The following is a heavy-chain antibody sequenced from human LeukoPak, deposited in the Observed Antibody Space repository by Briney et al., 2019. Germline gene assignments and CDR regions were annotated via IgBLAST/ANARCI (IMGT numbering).Heavy chain of an antibody. Sequence: SETLSLTCAVYGGSFSGYYWSWIRQPPGKGLEWIGEINHSGSTNYNPSLKSRVTISVDTSKNQFSLKLSSVTAADTAVYYCARAGQWLVPGAFDIWGQGTMVTVSS. J-gene: IGHJ3*02. V-gene: IGHV4-34*01. CDR1: GGSFSGYY. D-gene: IGHD6-19*01. CDR3: ARAGQWLVPGAFDI. CDR2: INHSGST.